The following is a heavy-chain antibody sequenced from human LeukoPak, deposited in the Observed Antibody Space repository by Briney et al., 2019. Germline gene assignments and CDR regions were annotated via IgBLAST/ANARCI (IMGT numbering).Heavy chain of an antibody. CDR2: ISWNSGSI. Sequence: PGGSLRLSCAASGFTFDDYAMHWVRQAPGKGLEWVSGISWNSGSIGYADSVKGRFTISRDNAKNSLYLQMNSLRAEDTALYYCAKDMKLGATAGVDYWGQGTLVTVSS. J-gene: IGHJ4*02. CDR1: GFTFDDYA. CDR3: AKDMKLGATAGVDY. D-gene: IGHD1-26*01. V-gene: IGHV3-9*01.